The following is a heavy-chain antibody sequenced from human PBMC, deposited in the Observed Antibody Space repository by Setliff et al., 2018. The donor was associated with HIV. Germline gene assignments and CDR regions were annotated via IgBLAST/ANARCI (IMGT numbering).Heavy chain of an antibody. CDR3: ARHSGVASPNWFDP. CDR1: GGSISSGGFY. D-gene: IGHD3-10*01. J-gene: IGHJ5*02. Sequence: SETLSLTCTVTGGSISSGGFYWTWIRQHPGKGLEWIGYIYSSGSTNFNPPLQSRVTMSVDTSKNQFSLKLSSVTAADTAVYYCARHSGVASPNWFDPWGQGTLVTVSS. V-gene: IGHV4-61*08. CDR2: IYSSGST.